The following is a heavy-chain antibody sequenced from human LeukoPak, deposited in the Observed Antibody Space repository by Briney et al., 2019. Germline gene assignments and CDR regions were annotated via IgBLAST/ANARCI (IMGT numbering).Heavy chain of an antibody. J-gene: IGHJ5*02. Sequence: ASVKVSCKTSGYTFTSYGISWVRQAPGQGLEWMGWISADNGKTNYAQKLQGRVTMTTDTSTSTAYMELSSLRSEDTAVYYCASSPPSSSWYDWFDPWGQGTLVTVSS. D-gene: IGHD6-13*01. CDR3: ASSPPSSSWYDWFDP. CDR2: ISADNGKT. CDR1: GYTFTSYG. V-gene: IGHV1-18*01.